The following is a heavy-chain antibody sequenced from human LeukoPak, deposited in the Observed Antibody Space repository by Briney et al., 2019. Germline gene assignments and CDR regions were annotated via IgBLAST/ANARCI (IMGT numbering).Heavy chain of an antibody. Sequence: ASVKVSCKASGYTFTSYDINWVRQAPGQGLEWMGIINPSGGSTSYAQKFQGRVTMTRDTSTSTVYMELSSLRSEDTAVYYCATAYGYCSSTSCSTQWFDPWGQGTLVTVSS. J-gene: IGHJ5*02. CDR3: ATAYGYCSSTSCSTQWFDP. CDR2: INPSGGST. V-gene: IGHV1-46*01. D-gene: IGHD2-2*01. CDR1: GYTFTSYD.